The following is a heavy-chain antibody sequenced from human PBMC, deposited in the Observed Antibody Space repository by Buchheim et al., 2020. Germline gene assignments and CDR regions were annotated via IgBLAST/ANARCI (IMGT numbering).Heavy chain of an antibody. CDR2: IYYSGST. D-gene: IGHD2-15*01. CDR3: ARGCSGGSCYEKGYYYYGMDV. CDR1: GGSISSGDYY. Sequence: QVQLQESGPGLVKPSQTLSLTCTVSGGSISSGDYYWSWIRQPPGKGLEWIGYIYYSGSTYYNPSLKSRVTISVDTSKNQFSLKLSSVTAADTAVYYCARGCSGGSCYEKGYYYYGMDVWGQGTT. V-gene: IGHV4-30-4*01. J-gene: IGHJ6*02.